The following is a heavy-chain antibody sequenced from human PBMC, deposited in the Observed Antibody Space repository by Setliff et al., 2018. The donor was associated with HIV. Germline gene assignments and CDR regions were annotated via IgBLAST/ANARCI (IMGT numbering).Heavy chain of an antibody. CDR2: IFYSGTT. CDR3: ARPVSKYFYGMDV. J-gene: IGHJ6*02. Sequence: SETLSLTCTVSGAPLSSYYLNWIRQPPGKGLEWIGYIFYSGTTNYNPSLKSRVTISGDTSKNLFSLKVTSVTAADTAVYHCARPVSKYFYGMDVWGLGTTVTVSS. CDR1: GAPLSSYY. V-gene: IGHV4-59*01.